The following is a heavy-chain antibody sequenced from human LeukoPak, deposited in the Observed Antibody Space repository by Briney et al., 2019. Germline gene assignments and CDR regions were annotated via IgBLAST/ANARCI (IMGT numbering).Heavy chain of an antibody. V-gene: IGHV3-23*01. D-gene: IGHD4/OR15-4a*01. CDR2: ISTSSDST. CDR3: ASGLYGGVFDN. J-gene: IGHJ4*02. CDR1: GFTFSNYA. Sequence: GSLRLSCVMSGFTFSNYAMNWVRQAPGKGLEWVSDISTSSDSTYYIESVRGRFTISRDNSKNTLYLQMNSLRVDDTAVYYCASGLYGGVFDNWGQGTLVTVSS.